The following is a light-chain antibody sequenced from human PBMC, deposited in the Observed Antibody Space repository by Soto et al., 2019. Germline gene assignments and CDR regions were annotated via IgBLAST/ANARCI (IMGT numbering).Light chain of an antibody. CDR3: GTWDISLSVV. J-gene: IGLJ2*01. CDR2: DND. Sequence: QSVLTQPPSVSAAPGQKVTISCSGSSSNIGNNYVYWYQQLPGTAPKLLIYDNDKRPSGIPDRFSGSKSGTSATLSIAGLQTGDEADYYCGTWDISLSVVFGGGTKLTVL. V-gene: IGLV1-51*01. CDR1: SSNIGNNY.